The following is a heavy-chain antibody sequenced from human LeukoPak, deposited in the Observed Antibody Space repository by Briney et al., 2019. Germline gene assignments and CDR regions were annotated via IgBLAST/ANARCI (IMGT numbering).Heavy chain of an antibody. CDR1: GDSITSYAW. CDR3: ATGYCSSTSCYSYYYYYMDV. J-gene: IGHJ6*03. D-gene: IGHD2-2*02. V-gene: IGHV4-4*02. CDR2: IHLSGVT. Sequence: SGTLSLTCSVSGDSITSYAWWSWVRQPPGKGLEWIGEIHLSGVTNYNPSLESRVTMSIDKSKNQLSLNLMSVTAADTAVYYCATGYCSSTSCYSYYYYYMDVWGKGTTVTVSS.